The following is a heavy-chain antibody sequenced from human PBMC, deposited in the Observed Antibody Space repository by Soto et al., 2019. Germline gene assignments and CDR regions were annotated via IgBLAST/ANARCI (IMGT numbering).Heavy chain of an antibody. J-gene: IGHJ3*01. CDR1: GFTFGNYA. CDR3: ATGFIVVVTVLRPDDAFDV. Sequence: DVQLLESGGGLVQPGGSLRLACAASGFTFGNYAINWVRLAPGKGLEWVSGISGGGGSTYYADSVKGRFTIFRDTSKNTVFLKMNSLRADDTAVYYCATGFIVVVTVLRPDDAFDVWGQGTMVTVSS. CDR2: ISGGGGST. V-gene: IGHV3-23*01. D-gene: IGHD2-21*02.